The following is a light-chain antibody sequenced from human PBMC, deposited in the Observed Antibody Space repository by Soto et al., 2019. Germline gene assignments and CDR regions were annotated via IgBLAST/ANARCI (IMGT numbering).Light chain of an antibody. Sequence: QSVLTQPASVPGSPGQSITISCTGTSSDVGGYNYVSWYQQRPGKGPKLMIYEVSNRPSGVSNRFSGSKSGNTATLTISGLQAEDEADYYCSSYTSTTTRVFGTGTKVTVL. CDR2: EVS. V-gene: IGLV2-14*03. CDR3: SSYTSTTTRV. CDR1: SSDVGGYNY. J-gene: IGLJ1*01.